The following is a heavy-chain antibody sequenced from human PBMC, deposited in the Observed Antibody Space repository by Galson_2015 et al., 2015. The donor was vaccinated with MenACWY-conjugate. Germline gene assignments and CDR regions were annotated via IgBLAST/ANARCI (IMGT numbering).Heavy chain of an antibody. J-gene: IGHJ4*02. CDR1: GFSFGDSA. CDR3: PRYFRAAEHFDL. Sequence: SLRLSCAASGFSFGDSAIHCVRQASGKGLEWVGRISSNINNYATAYAAAVKGRFTISRDDSKNTAYLQMSDLKTEDTAMYYCPRYFRAAEHFDLWGQGTLVTVSS. V-gene: IGHV3-73*01. D-gene: IGHD6-13*01. CDR2: ISSNINNYAT.